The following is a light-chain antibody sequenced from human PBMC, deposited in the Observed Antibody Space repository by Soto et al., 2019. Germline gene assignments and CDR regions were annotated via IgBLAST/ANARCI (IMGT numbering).Light chain of an antibody. CDR3: SSYTRSSTLV. J-gene: IGLJ2*01. Sequence: QSALTQPASVSGSPGQSITISCTGTSSDVGGYNYVSWYQQYPGKAPQLMIYEVSNRPSGVSSRFSGSKSGNTASLTISGLQAEDEADYYCSSYTRSSTLVFGGGTQLTVL. V-gene: IGLV2-14*01. CDR1: SSDVGGYNY. CDR2: EVS.